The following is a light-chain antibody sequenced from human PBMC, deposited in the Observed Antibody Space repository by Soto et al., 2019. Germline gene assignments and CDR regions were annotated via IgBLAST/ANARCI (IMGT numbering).Light chain of an antibody. V-gene: IGLV1-51*02. CDR2: EDN. J-gene: IGLJ3*02. Sequence: QSVLTQPPSVSAAPGQEVTIPCSGSSSNIGIDFVSWYQHLPGTAPKLLIYEDNKRPSWIPDRFSGSKSGTLATLVITGLQTGDEADYYCGAWDISLSGGVFGGGTKLTVL. CDR3: GAWDISLSGGV. CDR1: SSNIGIDF.